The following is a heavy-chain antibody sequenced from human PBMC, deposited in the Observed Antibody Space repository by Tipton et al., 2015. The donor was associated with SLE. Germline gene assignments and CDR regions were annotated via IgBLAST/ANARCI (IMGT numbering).Heavy chain of an antibody. CDR3: ARPSKCTGDVCYGYFDC. Sequence: TLSLTCTVSGGSISSSLYYWGWIRQPPGKGLEWIGYIYYTGSTTYNPSLKSRVSISVDTSKNQFSLKLSSVTAADTAVYYCARPSKCTGDVCYGYFDCWGQGTLVTVSS. V-gene: IGHV4-61*05. J-gene: IGHJ4*02. D-gene: IGHD2-8*02. CDR2: IYYTGST. CDR1: GGSISSSLYY.